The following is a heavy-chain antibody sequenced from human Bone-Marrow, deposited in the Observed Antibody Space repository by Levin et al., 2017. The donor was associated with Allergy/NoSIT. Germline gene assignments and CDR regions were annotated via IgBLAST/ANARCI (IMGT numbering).Heavy chain of an antibody. J-gene: IGHJ6*02. Sequence: GASVKVSCKASGYTFTYRYLHWIRQAPGQALEWMGWITPYNGNTNYAQMFQDRVTITRDTSLTAVYIELRSLRSEDTAMYYCARSSLDSSKDSYMDVWGQGTTVTVSS. V-gene: IGHV1-45*02. CDR3: ARSSLDSSKDSYMDV. CDR2: ITPYNGNT. D-gene: IGHD2-15*01. CDR1: GYTFTYRY.